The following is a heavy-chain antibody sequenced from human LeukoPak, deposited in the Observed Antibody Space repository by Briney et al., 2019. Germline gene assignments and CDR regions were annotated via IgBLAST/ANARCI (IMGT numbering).Heavy chain of an antibody. Sequence: ASVKVSCKASGYTFTSYGISWVRQAPGQGLEWMGWISAYNGNTNYAQKLQGRVTMTTDTSTSTAYMELRGLRSDDTAVYYCARKWKAVAGTGYFDYWGQGTLVTVSS. CDR1: GYTFTSYG. D-gene: IGHD6-19*01. J-gene: IGHJ4*02. CDR2: ISAYNGNT. CDR3: ARKWKAVAGTGYFDY. V-gene: IGHV1-18*01.